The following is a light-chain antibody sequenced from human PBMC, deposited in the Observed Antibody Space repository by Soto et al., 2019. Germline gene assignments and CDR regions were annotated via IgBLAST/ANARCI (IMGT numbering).Light chain of an antibody. CDR2: DVN. J-gene: IGLJ1*01. CDR1: SNDVGRFDY. Sequence: QSALTQPRSVSGSPGQSVTISCTRTSNDVGRFDYVSWYQQHPGKAPKVIIYDVNERPSGVPNRFSGSKSGNAASLTISGLQADDEADYYCCSYAGSSTPYVFGTGTKVTVL. V-gene: IGLV2-11*01. CDR3: CSYAGSSTPYV.